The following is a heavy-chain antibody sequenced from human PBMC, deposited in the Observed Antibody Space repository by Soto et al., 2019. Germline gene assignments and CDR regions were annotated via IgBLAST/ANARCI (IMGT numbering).Heavy chain of an antibody. CDR1: GGSISSSSYY. CDR3: ARKFGDAKNSFGH. D-gene: IGHD3-3*01. V-gene: IGHV4-39*01. Sequence: SETLSLTCTVSGGSISSSSYYWGWIRQPPGKGQEWLGSIYYSGNTYYNPSLKSRVTISVDTSNNQLSLNLRSVTAADMAVYSCARKFGDAKNSFGHWGKGTLFPVSP. CDR2: IYYSGNT. J-gene: IGHJ4*02.